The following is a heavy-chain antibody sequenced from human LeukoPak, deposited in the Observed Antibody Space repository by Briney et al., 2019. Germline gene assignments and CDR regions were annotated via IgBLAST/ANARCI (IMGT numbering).Heavy chain of an antibody. CDR1: GFTFTKYL. CDR3: ARGRCSSISCFFDY. J-gene: IGHJ4*02. D-gene: IGHD2-2*01. V-gene: IGHV3-7*01. Sequence: PGGSLRLSCAASGFTFTKYLMSWVRQAPGMGLEWVANIHQDGSDKYYVDSVKGRFTISRDNAKNSLNLQMNSLRAEDTAVYYCARGRCSSISCFFDYWGQGTLVTVSS. CDR2: IHQDGSDK.